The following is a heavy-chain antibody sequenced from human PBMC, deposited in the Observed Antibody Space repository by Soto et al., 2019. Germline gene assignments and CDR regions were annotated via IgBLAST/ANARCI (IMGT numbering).Heavy chain of an antibody. Sequence: EVQLVESGGGLVQPGGSLRLSCAASGFTVSSNYMSWVRQAPGKGLEWVSVIYSGGSTYYADSVKGSLTISRDNSKKTLYLQMYSLRAQETAVYYCARDCGYRNDDGEYYFDYWGQGTLVTVSS. CDR1: GFTVSSNY. CDR3: ARDCGYRNDDGEYYFDY. J-gene: IGHJ4*02. D-gene: IGHD2-21*01. V-gene: IGHV3-66*01. CDR2: IYSGGST.